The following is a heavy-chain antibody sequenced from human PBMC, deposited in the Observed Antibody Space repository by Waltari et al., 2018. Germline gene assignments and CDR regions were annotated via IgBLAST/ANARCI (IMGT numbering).Heavy chain of an antibody. J-gene: IGHJ6*02. Sequence: QVQLVESGGGVVQPGRSLRLSCAASDFTFSSSVMLWVRQAPGKGLEWVAVISYNGRNIYYVDSVKGRFTISRDNSKKMLYLQMNSLSAEDTAVYFCARDYCDRTNCHGMDVWGQGTTVTVSS. CDR3: ARDYCDRTNCHGMDV. CDR1: DFTFSSSV. D-gene: IGHD2-2*01. CDR2: ISYNGRNI. V-gene: IGHV3-30*04.